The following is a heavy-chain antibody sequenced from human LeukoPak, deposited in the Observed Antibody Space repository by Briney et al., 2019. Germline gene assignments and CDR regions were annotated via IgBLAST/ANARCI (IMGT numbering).Heavy chain of an antibody. Sequence: SETLSLTCTVSGGSISSSSYYWSWIRQPPGKGLEWIGEINHSGSTNYNPSLKSRVTISVDTSKNQFSLKLSSVTAADTAVYYCARRNPVSRLSNRPSIAAAGMGYWGQGTLVTVSS. CDR1: GGSISSSSYY. D-gene: IGHD6-13*01. V-gene: IGHV4-39*07. CDR3: ARRNPVSRLSNRPSIAAAGMGY. CDR2: INHSGST. J-gene: IGHJ4*02.